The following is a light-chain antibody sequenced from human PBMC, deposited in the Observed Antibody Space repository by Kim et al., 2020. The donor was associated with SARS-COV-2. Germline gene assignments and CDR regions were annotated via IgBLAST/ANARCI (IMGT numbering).Light chain of an antibody. CDR1: KLGDKY. CDR2: QDS. J-gene: IGLJ3*02. Sequence: SYELTQPPSVSVSPGQTASITCSGDKLGDKYACWYQQKPGQSPVLVIYQDSKRPSGIPERFSGSNSGNTATLTISGTQAMDEADYYCQAWDSSPGVFGGGTQLTVL. CDR3: QAWDSSPGV. V-gene: IGLV3-1*01.